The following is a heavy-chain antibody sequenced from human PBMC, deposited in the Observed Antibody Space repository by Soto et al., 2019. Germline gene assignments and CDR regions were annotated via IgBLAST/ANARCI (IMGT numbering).Heavy chain of an antibody. Sequence: PVGSLRLSCAASGFTFSSYAMSWVRQAPGKGLEWVSAISGSGGSTYYADSVKGRFTISRDNSKNTLYLQMNSLRAEDTAVYYCAKVGRITIFGVVIGPLDYWGQGTLVTVSS. D-gene: IGHD3-3*01. V-gene: IGHV3-23*01. CDR1: GFTFSSYA. CDR2: ISGSGGST. J-gene: IGHJ4*02. CDR3: AKVGRITIFGVVIGPLDY.